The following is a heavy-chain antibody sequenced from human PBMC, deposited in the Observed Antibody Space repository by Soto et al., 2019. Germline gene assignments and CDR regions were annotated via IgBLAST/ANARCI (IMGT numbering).Heavy chain of an antibody. CDR1: GGSVSSGSYY. CDR2: IYYSGST. J-gene: IGHJ4*02. Sequence: LQESGPGLVKPSETLSLTCTVSGGSVSSGSYYWXWXXXXXGXXLEWIGYIYYSGSTNYNPSLKSRVTISVDTSKNQFSLKLSSVTAADTAVYYCARDTLAAAGTMYYWGQGTLVTVSS. V-gene: IGHV4-61*01. CDR3: ARDTLAAAGTMYY. D-gene: IGHD6-13*01.